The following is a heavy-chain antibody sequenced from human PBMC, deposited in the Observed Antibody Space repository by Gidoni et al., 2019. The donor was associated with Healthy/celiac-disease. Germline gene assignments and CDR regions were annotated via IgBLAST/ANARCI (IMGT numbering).Heavy chain of an antibody. D-gene: IGHD2-15*01. Sequence: EVQLVESGGGLVKPGGSLRLSCAASGFTFSSYSMTWVRQAPGKGLEWVSSISSSSSYIYYADSVKGRFTISRDNAKNSLYLQMNSLRAEDTAVYYCARDMLRVEDIVVVVAAFHPSGMDVWGQGTTVTVSS. CDR3: ARDMLRVEDIVVVVAAFHPSGMDV. V-gene: IGHV3-21*01. J-gene: IGHJ6*02. CDR1: GFTFSSYS. CDR2: ISSSSSYI.